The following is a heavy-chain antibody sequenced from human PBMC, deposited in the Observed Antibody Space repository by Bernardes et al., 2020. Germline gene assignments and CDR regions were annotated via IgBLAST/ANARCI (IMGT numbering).Heavy chain of an antibody. Sequence: SETLSLTCTVSGGSISSGGYYWSWIRQHPGKGLEWIGYIYYSGSTYYNPSLKSRVTISVDTSKNQFSLKLSSVTAADTAVYYCARGVKEWFDPWGQGTLVTVSS. J-gene: IGHJ5*02. V-gene: IGHV4-31*03. CDR1: GGSISSGGYY. CDR2: IYYSGST. CDR3: ARGVKEWFDP.